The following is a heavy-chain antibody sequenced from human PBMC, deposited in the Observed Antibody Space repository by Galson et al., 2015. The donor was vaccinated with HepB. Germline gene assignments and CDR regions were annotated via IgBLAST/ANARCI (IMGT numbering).Heavy chain of an antibody. V-gene: IGHV3-33*01. CDR2: IWYDGSNK. Sequence: SLRLSCAASGFTFSSYGMHWVRQAPGKGLEWVAVIWYDGSNKYYADSVKGRFTISRDNSKNTLYLQMNSLRAEDTAVYYCARRLGLYYFDYWGQGTLVTVSS. D-gene: IGHD7-27*01. J-gene: IGHJ4*02. CDR1: GFTFSSYG. CDR3: ARRLGLYYFDY.